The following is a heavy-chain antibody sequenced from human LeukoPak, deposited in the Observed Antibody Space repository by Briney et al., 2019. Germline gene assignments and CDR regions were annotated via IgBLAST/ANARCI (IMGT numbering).Heavy chain of an antibody. CDR3: ARELLWFGESNFDY. J-gene: IGHJ4*02. CDR1: GYTFTSYG. Sequence: GASVKVPCKASGYTFTSYGISWVRQAPGQGLEWMGWISAYNGNTNYAQKLQGRVTMTTDTSTSTAYMELRSLRSDDTAVYYCARELLWFGESNFDYWGQGTLVTVSS. D-gene: IGHD3-10*01. CDR2: ISAYNGNT. V-gene: IGHV1-18*04.